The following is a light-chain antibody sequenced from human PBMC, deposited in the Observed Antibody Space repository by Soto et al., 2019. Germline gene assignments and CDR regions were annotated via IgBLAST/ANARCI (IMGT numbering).Light chain of an antibody. CDR2: DAS. Sequence: DILLAQSPATLSLSPGERATLSCRASQTISNYLAWYQQKPGQAPRLLIYDASNRAAGIPAWFSGRGSGADFTLTISSLEPEDFAVYYCQQRRNWPQTFGQGTRVELK. V-gene: IGKV3-11*01. CDR3: QQRRNWPQT. CDR1: QTISNY. J-gene: IGKJ1*01.